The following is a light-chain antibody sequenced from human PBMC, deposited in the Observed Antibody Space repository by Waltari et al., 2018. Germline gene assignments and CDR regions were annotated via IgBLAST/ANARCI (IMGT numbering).Light chain of an antibody. CDR1: QSLVHSNGNTY. V-gene: IGKV2-30*02. J-gene: IGKJ2*01. CDR3: MQGTHWPYT. CDR2: TVS. Sequence: DVVTTQSPLSLPVTLGQPASISCKSSQSLVHSNGNTYLQWFQQRPGQSPRRLIYTVSNRESGVPDRFSGIGSGTDFTLKISRVEAEDVGVYFCMQGTHWPYTFGQGTRLDIK.